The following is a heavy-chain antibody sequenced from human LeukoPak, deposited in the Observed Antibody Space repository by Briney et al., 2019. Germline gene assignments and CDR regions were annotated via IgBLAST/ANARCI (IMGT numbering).Heavy chain of an antibody. CDR3: ARGGTYYDPSVRPTDY. V-gene: IGHV3-48*03. Sequence: GGSLRLSCAASGFTFSSYEMKWVRQAPGKGLEWVPYISSSGSFIYYADSVRGRFTISRDSAKNSLYLQMNSLRAEDTAVYYCARGGTYYDPSVRPTDYWGQGTLVTVSS. CDR2: ISSSGSFI. CDR1: GFTFSSYE. D-gene: IGHD3-3*01. J-gene: IGHJ4*02.